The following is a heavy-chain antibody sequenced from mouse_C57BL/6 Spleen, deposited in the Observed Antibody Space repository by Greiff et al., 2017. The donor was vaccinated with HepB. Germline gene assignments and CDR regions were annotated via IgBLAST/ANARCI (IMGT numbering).Heavy chain of an antibody. D-gene: IGHD2-3*01. Sequence: VQLQQSGAELARPGASVKLSCKASGYTFTSYGISWVKQRTGQGLEWIGEIYPRSGNTYYNEKFKGKATLTADKSSSTAYMELRSLTSEDAAVYFCARGDDGYFYAMDYWGQGTSVTVSS. CDR3: ARGDDGYFYAMDY. CDR1: GYTFTSYG. V-gene: IGHV1-81*01. CDR2: IYPRSGNT. J-gene: IGHJ4*01.